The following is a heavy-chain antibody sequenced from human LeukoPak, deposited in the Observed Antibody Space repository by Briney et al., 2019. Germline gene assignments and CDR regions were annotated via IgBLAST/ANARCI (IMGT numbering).Heavy chain of an antibody. V-gene: IGHV3-30*18. CDR2: ISYDGSNK. J-gene: IGHJ4*02. CDR1: GFTFSSYG. CDR3: AKELFDY. Sequence: GGSLRLSCAASGFTFSSYGMHWVRQAPGKGLEWVAVISYDGSNKYYADSVKGRFTISRDNSKNTLYLQMNSLRAEDTAVYYCAKELFDYWGQGTLVTISS.